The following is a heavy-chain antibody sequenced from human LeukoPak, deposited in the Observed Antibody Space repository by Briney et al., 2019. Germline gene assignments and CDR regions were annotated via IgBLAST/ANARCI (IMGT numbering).Heavy chain of an antibody. CDR3: ARMYGDYIRGRYFDL. V-gene: IGHV4-39*01. Sequence: SETLSLTCTVSGDSISSSSYYWGWIRQPPGKGLEWIGNIYYSGSTYHNPSLKSRVTISVDTSKNQFSLKLSSVTAADTAVYYCARMYGDYIRGRYFDLWGRGTLVTVSS. CDR2: IYYSGST. D-gene: IGHD4-17*01. CDR1: GDSISSSSYY. J-gene: IGHJ2*01.